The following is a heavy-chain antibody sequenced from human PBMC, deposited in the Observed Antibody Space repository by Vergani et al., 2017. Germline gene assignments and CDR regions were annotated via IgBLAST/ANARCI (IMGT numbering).Heavy chain of an antibody. CDR3: AKLGEGVAFDI. J-gene: IGHJ3*02. CDR2: IYSGGSST. Sequence: EVQLLESGGGLVQPGGSLRLSCAASGFTFSSYAMSWVRQAPGKGLEWVSVIYSGGSSTYYADSVKGRFTISRDNSTNTLYLQMNSLRAEDTAVYYCAKLGEGVAFDIWGQGTMVTVSS. D-gene: IGHD3-10*01. V-gene: IGHV3-23*03. CDR1: GFTFSSYA.